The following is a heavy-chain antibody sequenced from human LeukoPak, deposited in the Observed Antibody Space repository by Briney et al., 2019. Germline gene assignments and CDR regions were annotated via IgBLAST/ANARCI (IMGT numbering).Heavy chain of an antibody. D-gene: IGHD3-16*01. V-gene: IGHV4-4*07. CDR1: GGSISDYY. Sequence: SETLSLTCTVSGGSISDYYWSWIRQPAGKGLEWIGHIYTGGNTNYNPSLESRVTMSVDTSKNQFSLKLRSVTAADTAVYYCARANYVWGSYVYWGQGTLVTVSS. J-gene: IGHJ4*02. CDR2: IYTGGNT. CDR3: ARANYVWGSYVY.